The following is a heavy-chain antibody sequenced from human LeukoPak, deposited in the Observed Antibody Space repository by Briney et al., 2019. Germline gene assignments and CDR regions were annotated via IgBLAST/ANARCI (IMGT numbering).Heavy chain of an antibody. CDR2: IYYSGST. CDR3: ARGGDSDWFDP. Sequence: SETLSLTCTVSGGSISSYYWSWIRQPPGKGLEWIGYIYYSGSTYYNPSLKSRVTISVDTSKNQFSLKLSSVTAADTAVYYCARGGDSDWFDPWGQGTLVTVSS. V-gene: IGHV4-59*06. J-gene: IGHJ5*02. D-gene: IGHD2-21*02. CDR1: GGSISSYY.